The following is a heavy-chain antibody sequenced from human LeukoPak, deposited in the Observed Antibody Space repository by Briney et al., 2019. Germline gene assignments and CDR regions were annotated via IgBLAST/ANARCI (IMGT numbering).Heavy chain of an antibody. Sequence: SQTLSLTCTVSGGSISSSSYYWGWVRQPRGRGVEWIGSIYYSGSTYYNPSRKSRVTISVDTSKNQFSLKLSSVTAADTAVYYCARGVPAAILGARCWFDPWGQGTLVTVSS. J-gene: IGHJ5*02. CDR1: GGSISSSSYY. CDR3: ARGVPAAILGARCWFDP. D-gene: IGHD2-2*01. V-gene: IGHV4-39*01. CDR2: IYYSGST.